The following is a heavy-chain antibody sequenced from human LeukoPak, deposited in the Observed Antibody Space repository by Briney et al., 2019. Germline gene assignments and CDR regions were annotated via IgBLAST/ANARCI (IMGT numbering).Heavy chain of an antibody. CDR3: ATDRSCSA. J-gene: IGHJ5*02. CDR1: GFTFSSYP. D-gene: IGHD2-15*01. Sequence: GGSLRLSCAASGFTFSSYPMNWVRQAPGKGLEWVSSINSDSGYIYYADSVKGRFTISRDNAKNSLDLQMSSLRGEDTAVYYCATDRSCSAWGQGTLVTVSS. V-gene: IGHV3-21*01. CDR2: INSDSGYI.